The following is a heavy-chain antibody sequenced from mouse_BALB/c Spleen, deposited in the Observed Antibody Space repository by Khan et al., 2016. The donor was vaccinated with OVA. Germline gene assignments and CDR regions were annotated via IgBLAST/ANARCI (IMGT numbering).Heavy chain of an antibody. CDR2: ISSGGDYT. CDR1: GFTFSSYS. V-gene: IGHV5-6*01. Sequence: EVQGVESGGDLVKPGGSLKLSCAASGFTFSSYSMSWVRQTPDKRLEWVASISSGGDYTYYPGSVKGRFTISRDNAKNTLYLQMSDLKSEDTAMYYCADHLTGSCAYWGQGTLVTVSA. CDR3: ADHLTGSCAY. D-gene: IGHD4-1*01. J-gene: IGHJ3*01.